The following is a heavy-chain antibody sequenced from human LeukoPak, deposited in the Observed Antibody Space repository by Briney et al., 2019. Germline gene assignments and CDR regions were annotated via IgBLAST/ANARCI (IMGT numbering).Heavy chain of an antibody. CDR2: ISASGSAT. CDR3: ARSQSGVFDV. D-gene: IGHD2-15*01. CDR1: GFIFSNYG. V-gene: IGHV3-23*01. Sequence: PGGSLRLSCAASGFIFSNYGMNWVRQAPGKGLEWVAAISASGSATSYADSVRGRFTISRDNSKSTTYLQMNSLRPEDTALYYCARSQSGVFDVWGQGTMVIVSS. J-gene: IGHJ3*01.